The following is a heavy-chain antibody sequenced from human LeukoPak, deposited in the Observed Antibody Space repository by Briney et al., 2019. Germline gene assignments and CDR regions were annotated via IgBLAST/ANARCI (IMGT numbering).Heavy chain of an antibody. CDR2: IYYSGST. CDR1: GGSISSYY. J-gene: IGHJ3*02. Sequence: SETLSLTCTVSGGSISSYYWSWIRQPPGKGLEWIGYIYYSGSTNYNPSLKSRVTISVDTSKNQFSLKLSSVTAADTAVYYCARETVLPADAFDIWGQGTMVTVSS. CDR3: ARETVLPADAFDI. V-gene: IGHV4-59*01. D-gene: IGHD2-2*01.